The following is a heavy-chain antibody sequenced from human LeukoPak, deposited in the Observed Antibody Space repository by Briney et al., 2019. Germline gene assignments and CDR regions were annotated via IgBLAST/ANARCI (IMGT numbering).Heavy chain of an antibody. D-gene: IGHD3-22*01. CDR1: GFTFDDYA. Sequence: GGTLRLSCAVSGFTFDDYAMHWVRQAPRKGLEWVSLISGDGNSTNYAGSVQGRLTISRNNNKNSLYLQMYSLRTEDTAFYYCATNFGAYYCETSGYYDFWGQGTLVTVSS. V-gene: IGHV3-43*02. J-gene: IGHJ4*02. CDR2: ISGDGNST. CDR3: ATNFGAYYCETSGYYDF.